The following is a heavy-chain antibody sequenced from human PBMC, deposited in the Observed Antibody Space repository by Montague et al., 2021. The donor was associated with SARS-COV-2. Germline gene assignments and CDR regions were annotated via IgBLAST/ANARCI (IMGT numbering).Heavy chain of an antibody. D-gene: IGHD3-22*01. J-gene: IGHJ4*02. CDR2: IFYGGSS. CDR1: GGSFGDYS. CDR3: ARGRRTPDFYDGRGYFFDY. V-gene: IGHV4-34*01. Sequence: SETLSLTCTVYGGSFGDYSWDWIRQSPGKGLEWIGEIFYGGSSNYNPSLKSRVTISLDRSKKQFSLKINSVTAADTAVYYCARGRRTPDFYDGRGYFFDYWGQGTLVTVSS.